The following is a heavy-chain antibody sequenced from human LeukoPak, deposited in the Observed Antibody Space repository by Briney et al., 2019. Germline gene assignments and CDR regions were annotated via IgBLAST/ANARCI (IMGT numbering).Heavy chain of an antibody. V-gene: IGHV3-21*01. CDR2: VSSSSSYI. CDR1: GFTFSSYE. CDR3: ARVWGGDRQGAFDI. D-gene: IGHD2-21*02. J-gene: IGHJ3*02. Sequence: PGGSLRLSCSASGFTFSSYEMNWVRQAPGKGLEWVSSVSSSSSYIYYADSVKGRFTISRDNAKNSLYLQMNSLRAEDTAVYYCARVWGGDRQGAFDIWGQGTMVTVSS.